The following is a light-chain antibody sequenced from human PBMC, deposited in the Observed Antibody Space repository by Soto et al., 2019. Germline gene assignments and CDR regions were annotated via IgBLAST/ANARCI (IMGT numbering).Light chain of an antibody. CDR1: QSISTW. V-gene: IGKV1-5*01. Sequence: DIRMTQSPSTLSASVGDRVTITCRASQSISTWLAWYQQKPGKAPKVLIYDASSLESGVPSRFSGSGSGTEFTLTISSLQPDDFATYYCQQYKSDWTFGQGTKVDIK. CDR3: QQYKSDWT. CDR2: DAS. J-gene: IGKJ1*01.